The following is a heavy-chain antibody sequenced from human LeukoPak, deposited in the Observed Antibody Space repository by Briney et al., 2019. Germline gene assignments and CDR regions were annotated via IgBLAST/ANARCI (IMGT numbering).Heavy chain of an antibody. D-gene: IGHD3-9*01. CDR3: ARGSSDYDILTGYFYYYYYYMDV. V-gene: IGHV1-2*02. CDR2: IDPNSGGT. CDR1: GYTFTGYY. J-gene: IGHJ6*03. Sequence: ASVKVSCKASGYTFTGYYIHWVRQAPGQGLEWMGWIDPNSGGTNSAQKLQGRVTMTTDTSTSTAYMELRSLRSDDTAVYYCARGSSDYDILTGYFYYYYYYMDVWGKGTTVTVSS.